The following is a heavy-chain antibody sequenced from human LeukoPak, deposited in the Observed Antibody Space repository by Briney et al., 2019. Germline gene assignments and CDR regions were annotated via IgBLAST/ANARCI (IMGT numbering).Heavy chain of an antibody. V-gene: IGHV3-66*01. CDR3: ARGYYYDSSGYYY. CDR2: LNSGGNT. Sequence: PGGSLRLSCAASGFTVSSNYMTWVRQAPGKGLEWVSSLNSGGNTYYADSVKDRFAISRDNSQNTVYLQMSSLRAEDTAVYYCARGYYYDSSGYYYWGQGTLVTVSS. D-gene: IGHD3-22*01. CDR1: GFTVSSNY. J-gene: IGHJ4*02.